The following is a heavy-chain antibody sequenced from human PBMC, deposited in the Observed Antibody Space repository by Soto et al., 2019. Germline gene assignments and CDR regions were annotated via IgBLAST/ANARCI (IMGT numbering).Heavy chain of an antibody. CDR2: ISGSGGST. V-gene: IGHV3-23*01. CDR1: GFTFSSYA. CDR3: AKGLAARSHFDY. Sequence: EVQLLESGGGLVQPGGSLRLSCAASGFTFSSYAMSWVRQAPGKGLEWVSAISGSGGSTYYADSVKGRFTISRDNSKNALHLQMNSLRAEDTAVYYCAKGLAARSHFDYWGQGTLVTVSS. J-gene: IGHJ4*02. D-gene: IGHD6-13*01.